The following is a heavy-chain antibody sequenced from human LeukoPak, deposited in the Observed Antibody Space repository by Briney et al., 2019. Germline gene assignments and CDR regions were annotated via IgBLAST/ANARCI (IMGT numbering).Heavy chain of an antibody. Sequence: SQTLSLTCTVSGDSISSGSYYWSWIRQPAGKGLEWIGRIYTSGSTNYNPSLKSRVTISVDTSKNQFSLKLSSVTAADTAVYYRAREEYYSDNSGYYPDFWGQGTLVTVSS. CDR3: AREEYYSDNSGYYPDF. CDR1: GDSISSGSYY. CDR2: IYTSGST. D-gene: IGHD3-22*01. V-gene: IGHV4-61*02. J-gene: IGHJ4*02.